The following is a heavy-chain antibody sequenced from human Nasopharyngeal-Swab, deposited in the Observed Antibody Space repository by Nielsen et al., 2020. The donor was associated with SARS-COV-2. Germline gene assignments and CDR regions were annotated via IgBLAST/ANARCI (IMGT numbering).Heavy chain of an antibody. J-gene: IGHJ3*02. Sequence: GGSLRLSCAASGFTVSSNYMSWVRQAPGKGLEWVSVIYSGGSTYYADSVKGRFTISRDNSKNTLYLQMNSLRAEDTAVYYCAREGPYSGTNVFDIWGQGTMVTVSS. D-gene: IGHD5-12*01. CDR3: AREGPYSGTNVFDI. CDR1: GFTVSSNY. CDR2: IYSGGST. V-gene: IGHV3-66*01.